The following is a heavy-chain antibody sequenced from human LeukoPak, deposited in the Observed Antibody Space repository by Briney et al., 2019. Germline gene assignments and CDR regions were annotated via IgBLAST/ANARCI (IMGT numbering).Heavy chain of an antibody. V-gene: IGHV1-2*02. CDR3: ARDRVLTGDFLGAFDI. CDR2: INPNSGGT. J-gene: IGHJ3*02. D-gene: IGHD7-27*01. Sequence: ASVKVSCKASGYTFTGYYMHWVRQAPGQGLEWMGWINPNSGGTNYAQKFQGRVTMTRDTSISTAYMELSRLRSDDTAVYYCARDRVLTGDFLGAFDIWGQGTMVTVSS. CDR1: GYTFTGYY.